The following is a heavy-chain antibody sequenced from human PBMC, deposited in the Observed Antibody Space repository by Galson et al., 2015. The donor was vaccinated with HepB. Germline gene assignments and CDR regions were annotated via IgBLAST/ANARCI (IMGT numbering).Heavy chain of an antibody. CDR1: GFTFSSLG. V-gene: IGHV3-23*01. CDR3: AKGTTNIDY. D-gene: IGHD1-1*01. Sequence: SLRLSCAASGFTFSSLGMTWVRQAPGKGLECVSAISVSGGSRDYADSVKGRFTISRDNSKNMLYLQMNNLRVKDTAVYYCAKGTTNIDYWGQGTLVTVSS. CDR2: ISVSGGSR. J-gene: IGHJ4*02.